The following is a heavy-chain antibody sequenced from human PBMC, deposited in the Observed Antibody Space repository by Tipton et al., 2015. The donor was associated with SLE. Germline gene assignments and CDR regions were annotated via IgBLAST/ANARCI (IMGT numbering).Heavy chain of an antibody. J-gene: IGHJ4*02. CDR3: SKDLNRVATSPFDY. CDR1: GFTFANYA. D-gene: IGHD5-12*01. CDR2: ISGSGDRT. Sequence: SLRLSCAASGFTFANYAMSWVRQAPGKGLERVSAISGSGDRTYYADSVKGHFTISRDNSKNTLYLQMNSLRVEDTAVYYCSKDLNRVATSPFDYWGQGTLVTVSS. V-gene: IGHV3-23*01.